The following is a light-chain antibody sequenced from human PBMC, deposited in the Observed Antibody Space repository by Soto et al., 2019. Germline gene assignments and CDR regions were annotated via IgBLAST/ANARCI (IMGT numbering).Light chain of an antibody. Sequence: ILMTQSPDALSVSLGERATINCKSSQSVLYSSNNKNYLAWYQQKPGQPPKLLIYWASTRESGVPDRFSGSGSGTDFTLTISSLQAEDVAVYYCQQYYSMITFGQGTRLEIK. V-gene: IGKV4-1*01. CDR2: WAS. J-gene: IGKJ5*01. CDR3: QQYYSMIT. CDR1: QSVLYSSNNKNY.